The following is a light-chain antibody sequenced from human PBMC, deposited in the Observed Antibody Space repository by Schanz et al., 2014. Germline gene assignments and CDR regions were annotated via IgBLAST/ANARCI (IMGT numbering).Light chain of an antibody. V-gene: IGLV1-51*01. CDR2: DNY. CDR1: RSNIGSNT. J-gene: IGLJ7*01. Sequence: QSVLTQPPSPSGTPGQRVTISCSGSRSNIGSNTVNWYQQLPGTAPKLLIYDNYKRPSGIPDRFSGSQSGTSATLGITGLQTGDEADYYCATWDSSLSAGVFGGGTQLTVL. CDR3: ATWDSSLSAGV.